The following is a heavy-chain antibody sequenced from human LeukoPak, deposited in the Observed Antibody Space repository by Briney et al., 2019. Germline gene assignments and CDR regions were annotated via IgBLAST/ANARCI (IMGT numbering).Heavy chain of an antibody. J-gene: IGHJ4*02. CDR1: GFTFDDYA. CDR2: ISGDGGST. V-gene: IGHV3-43*02. CDR3: AKDTRYSSSSGYFDY. Sequence: GGSLRLSCAASGFTFDDYAMHWVRQAPGKGLEWVSFISGDGGSTYYADSVKGRFTISRDNSKNSLYLQMNSLRTEDTVLYYCAKDTRYSSSSGYFDYWGQGTLVTVSS. D-gene: IGHD6-6*01.